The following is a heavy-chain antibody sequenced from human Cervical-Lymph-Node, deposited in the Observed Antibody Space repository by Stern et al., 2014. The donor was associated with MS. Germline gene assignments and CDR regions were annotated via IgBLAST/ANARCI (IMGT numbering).Heavy chain of an antibody. CDR1: GDTFGTYG. V-gene: IGHV1-18*01. J-gene: IGHJ6*02. CDR3: AIMGTNGIDV. Sequence: QMQLVQSGTEVKKPRASVKVSCKASGDTFGTYGVNWVRQAPGQRLEWLGWISGYKGNTNYAQRLQGRVTLTTDTSTTTAYMELRSLRSDDTAVYYCAIMGTNGIDVWGQGTTVTVSS. CDR2: ISGYKGNT. D-gene: IGHD5-18*01.